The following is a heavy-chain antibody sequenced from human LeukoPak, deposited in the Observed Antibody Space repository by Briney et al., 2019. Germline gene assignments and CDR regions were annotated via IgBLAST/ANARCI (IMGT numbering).Heavy chain of an antibody. Sequence: GGSLRLSCAVSGFSFNNYWMSWVRQAPGKGLEWVSYISSTSSYTNYADSVKGRFTISRDNAKNSLHLQMNSLRAEDTAVYYCARSYGWLPGGMWGQGTLVTVSS. CDR2: ISSTSSYT. J-gene: IGHJ4*02. V-gene: IGHV3-11*03. CDR3: ARSYGWLPGGM. D-gene: IGHD5-12*01. CDR1: GFSFNNYW.